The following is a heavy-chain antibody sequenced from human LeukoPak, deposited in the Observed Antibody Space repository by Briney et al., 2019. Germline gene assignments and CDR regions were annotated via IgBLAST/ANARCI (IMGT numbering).Heavy chain of an antibody. V-gene: IGHV5-51*01. CDR2: IYPVDYDT. J-gene: IGHJ1*01. D-gene: IGHD6-13*01. CDR3: ARRARKAASPLEYFES. CDR1: EYSFTNYW. Sequence: GESLKISCKGSEYSFTNYWIGWVRQMPGKGLEWMGIIYPVDYDTRYSPSFQGLVTISADKSISTAYLQWRSLKASDTATYYCARRARKAASPLEYFESWGQGTPVTVYS.